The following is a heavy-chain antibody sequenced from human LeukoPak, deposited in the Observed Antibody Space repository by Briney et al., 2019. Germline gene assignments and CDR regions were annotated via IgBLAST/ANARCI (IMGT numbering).Heavy chain of an antibody. CDR1: GDSVSSDSYY. J-gene: IGHJ5*02. V-gene: IGHV4-61*01. D-gene: IGHD3-16*01. CDR2: VYYSGRT. CDR3: ARHYGP. Sequence: SETLSLTCAVSGDSVSSDSYYWHWIRRSPGKGLEWVGFVYYSGRTKYNPSLKSRVAMSIDTSKNQVSLKLNSVTAADTAVYYCARHYGPWGQGTLVTVSS.